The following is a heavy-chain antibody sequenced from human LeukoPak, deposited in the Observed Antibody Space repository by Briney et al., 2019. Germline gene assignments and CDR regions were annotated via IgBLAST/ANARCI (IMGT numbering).Heavy chain of an antibody. V-gene: IGHV3-23*01. D-gene: IGHD4-17*01. CDR1: GFTFSSYA. J-gene: IGHJ3*02. Sequence: PGGSLRLSCAASGFTFSSYAMSWVRQAPGKGLEWVSAISGSGGSTYYADSVKGRFTISRDNSKNTLYLQMNSLRAEDTAVYYCASFTVPNDAFDIWGQGTMVTVSS. CDR3: ASFTVPNDAFDI. CDR2: ISGSGGST.